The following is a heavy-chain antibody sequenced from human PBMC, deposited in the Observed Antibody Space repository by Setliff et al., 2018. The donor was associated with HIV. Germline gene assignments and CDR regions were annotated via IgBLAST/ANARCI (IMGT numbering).Heavy chain of an antibody. Sequence: GGSLRLSCAASGFTFSVYGMHWVRQAPGKGLEWVGFIRKTVYGATTEYAASVKGRFTISRDDSKSIAYLQMDSLKSEDTAVYYCARNDSPDDCWGQGTLVTVSS. J-gene: IGHJ4*02. D-gene: IGHD3-22*01. CDR1: GFTFSVYG. CDR2: IRKTVYGATT. V-gene: IGHV3-49*04. CDR3: ARNDSPDDC.